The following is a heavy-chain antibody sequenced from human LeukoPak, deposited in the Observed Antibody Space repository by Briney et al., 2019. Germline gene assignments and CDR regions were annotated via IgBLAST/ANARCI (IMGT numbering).Heavy chain of an antibody. Sequence: PGGSLRLSCAASGFAVSSDYMGWVRQAPGKGLEWVSGVSWNGAYTEYADSVRGRFTISRDNAKKSLYLQMNSLRVDDTALYYCARRKGPYGSGTYYDSWGQGTLVSVSS. CDR3: ARRKGPYGSGTYYDS. D-gene: IGHD3-10*01. J-gene: IGHJ4*02. CDR1: GFAVSSDY. CDR2: VSWNGAYT. V-gene: IGHV3-20*04.